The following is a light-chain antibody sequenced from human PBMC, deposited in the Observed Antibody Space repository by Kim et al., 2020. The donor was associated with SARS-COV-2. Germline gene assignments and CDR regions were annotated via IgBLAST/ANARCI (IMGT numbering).Light chain of an antibody. CDR1: SSVVGGYNY. Sequence: GQSVTITCAGTSSVVGGYNYVSWYQQPPSKAPKLMIYEVTQRPSGVPDRFSGSTSGNTASLTVSGLQAEDEADYYCSSYAGSNNLEFGGGTQLTVL. CDR2: EVT. J-gene: IGLJ3*02. CDR3: SSYAGSNNLE. V-gene: IGLV2-8*01.